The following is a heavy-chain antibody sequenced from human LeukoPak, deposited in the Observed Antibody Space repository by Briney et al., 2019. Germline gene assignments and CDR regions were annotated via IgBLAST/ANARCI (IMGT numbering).Heavy chain of an antibody. D-gene: IGHD3-10*01. J-gene: IGHJ6*02. Sequence: GGSLRLSCAASGFTFDIYGIHWVRQAPGKGLEWLTYISPEGSTQYYADSVKGRFTISRDNAENSLFLQMNSLRAEDTAVYYCAVPPLSGTGSSRPLAGVDVWGQGTTVTVSS. CDR3: AVPPLSGTGSSRPLAGVDV. CDR2: ISPEGSTQ. CDR1: GFTFDIYG. V-gene: IGHV3-30*02.